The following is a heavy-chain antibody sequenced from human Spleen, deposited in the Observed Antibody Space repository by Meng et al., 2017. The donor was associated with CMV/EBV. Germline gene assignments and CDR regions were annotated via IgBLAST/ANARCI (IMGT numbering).Heavy chain of an antibody. V-gene: IGHV3-49*04. J-gene: IGHJ4*02. CDR1: GFTFGDYS. Sequence: GESLKISCKVSGFTFGDYSMSWVRQAPGKGLEWVGFIRSKAYGGTIEYAASVKGRFTISRDDSKSIAYLQMNSLKTEDTAVYYCTRDGDYDILTGSDFWGQGTLVTVSS. CDR3: TRDGDYDILTGSDF. D-gene: IGHD3-9*01. CDR2: IRSKAYGGTI.